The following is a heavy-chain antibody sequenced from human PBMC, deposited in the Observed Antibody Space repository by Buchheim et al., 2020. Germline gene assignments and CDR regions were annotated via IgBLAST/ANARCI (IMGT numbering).Heavy chain of an antibody. CDR1: GFTFSSYA. D-gene: IGHD3-22*01. Sequence: EVQLLESGGGLVQPGGSLRLSCAASGFTFSSYAMSWVRQAPGKGLEWVSAISGSGGSTYYADSVKGRFTISRDDSKNTLYLQMNSLRAEDTAVYYCAKGLGDSSGYYLYYFHYWGQGTL. CDR2: ISGSGGST. V-gene: IGHV3-23*01. CDR3: AKGLGDSSGYYLYYFHY. J-gene: IGHJ4*02.